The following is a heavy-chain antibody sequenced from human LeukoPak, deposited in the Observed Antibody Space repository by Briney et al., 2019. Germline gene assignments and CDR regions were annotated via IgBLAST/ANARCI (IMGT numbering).Heavy chain of an antibody. CDR3: ARNIRADIVVVVAATPGYYYYGMDV. D-gene: IGHD2-15*01. CDR1: GFTFSGYS. CDR2: ISSSGSTI. V-gene: IGHV3-48*04. J-gene: IGHJ6*02. Sequence: GGSLRLSCADSGFTFSGYSMNWVRQAPGKGLEWVSYISSSGSTIYYADSVKGRFTISRDNAKNSLYLQMNSLRAEDTAVYYCARNIRADIVVVVAATPGYYYYGMDVWGQGTTVTVSS.